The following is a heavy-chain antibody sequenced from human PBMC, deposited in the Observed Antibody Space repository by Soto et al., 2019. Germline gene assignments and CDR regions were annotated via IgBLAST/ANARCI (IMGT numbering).Heavy chain of an antibody. Sequence: EEQLVASGGGLVQPGGSLRLSCAASGFTLRSYWMSWVRQAPGKGLEWLATIKTDASEKKYVDSVKGRFTVFRDNAKNSLDLQMDSLRAEDTAVYYWARDSGYGAGNSVNHYLDCWGRGTLVTVSS. V-gene: IGHV3-7*01. CDR2: IKTDASEK. CDR1: GFTLRSYW. CDR3: ARDSGYGAGNSVNHYLDC. D-gene: IGHD3-10*01. J-gene: IGHJ4*01.